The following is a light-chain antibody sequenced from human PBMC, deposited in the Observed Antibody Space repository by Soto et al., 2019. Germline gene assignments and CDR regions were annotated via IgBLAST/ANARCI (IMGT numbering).Light chain of an antibody. V-gene: IGLV2-8*01. CDR3: SAYADLNNVL. CDR2: EVN. CDR1: SSDVGGFKY. J-gene: IGLJ2*01. Sequence: QSALTQPPSASGSPGQSVTISCTGTSSDVGGFKYVSWYQQKSGKAPKLILYEVNERPSGVPDRFSGSKSDNTASLTVSGLQAEDEADYYCSAYADLNNVLFGGGTQLTVL.